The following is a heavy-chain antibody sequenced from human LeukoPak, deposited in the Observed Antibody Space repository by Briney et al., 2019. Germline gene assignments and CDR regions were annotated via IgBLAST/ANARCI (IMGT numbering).Heavy chain of an antibody. V-gene: IGHV3-7*01. D-gene: IGHD1-1*01. CDR1: EFIFSNYW. CDR3: AKETPLPGDWNDVGPYFDC. Sequence: PGGSLRLSCIASEFIFSNYWMGWVRQAPGKGLEWVASIKQDGGEKYYVDSVKGRFTISRDNAKNSLYLQMNSLRPEDTAMYYCAKETPLPGDWNDVGPYFDCWGQGTLVTVSS. CDR2: IKQDGGEK. J-gene: IGHJ4*02.